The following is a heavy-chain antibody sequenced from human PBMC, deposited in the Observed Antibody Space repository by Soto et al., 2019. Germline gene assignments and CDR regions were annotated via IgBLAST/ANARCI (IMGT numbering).Heavy chain of an antibody. V-gene: IGHV4-30-2*01. Sequence: QLHLQESGSGLVKPSQTLSLTCAVSGGSISSRGSSWSWIRQPPGKGLEWIGFVYQSGSTYYSPSLQTRVTISVDTSKNQFSLKMSSVTAADTAVYYCARGLWFGEELWDYYFDYWGQGTLVTVSS. CDR1: GGSISSRGSS. D-gene: IGHD3-10*01. CDR3: ARGLWFGEELWDYYFDY. CDR2: VYQSGST. J-gene: IGHJ4*02.